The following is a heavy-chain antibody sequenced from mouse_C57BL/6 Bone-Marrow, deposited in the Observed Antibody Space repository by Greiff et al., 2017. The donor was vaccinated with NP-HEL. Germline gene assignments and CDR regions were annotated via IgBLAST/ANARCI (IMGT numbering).Heavy chain of an antibody. V-gene: IGHV1-82*01. Sequence: QVQLQQSGPELVKPGASVKISCKASGYAFSSSWMNWVKQRPGKGLEWIGRIYPGDGDTNYNGKFKGKATLTADKSSSTAYMQLSSLTSEDSAVYFCARPFPVDCWGQGTSVTVS. CDR1: GYAFSSSW. J-gene: IGHJ4*01. CDR2: IYPGDGDT. CDR3: ARPFPVDC.